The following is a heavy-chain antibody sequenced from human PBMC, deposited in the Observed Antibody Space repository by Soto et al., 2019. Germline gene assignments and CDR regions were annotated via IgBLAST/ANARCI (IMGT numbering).Heavy chain of an antibody. CDR2: IWYDGSNK. D-gene: IGHD6-13*01. V-gene: IGHV3-33*01. Sequence: QVQLVESGGGVVQPGRSLRLSCAASGFTFSSYGMHWVRQAPGKGLEWVAVIWYDGSNKYYADAVKGRFTTSRDNCKNTLYLQKNNLRGEDTAVYYCAREIAAAGTELRSYYYDCMDVWGKGTTVTVSS. CDR3: AREIAAAGTELRSYYYDCMDV. CDR1: GFTFSSYG. J-gene: IGHJ6*03.